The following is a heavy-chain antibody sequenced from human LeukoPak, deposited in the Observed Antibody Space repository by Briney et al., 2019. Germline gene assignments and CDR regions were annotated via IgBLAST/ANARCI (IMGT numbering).Heavy chain of an antibody. J-gene: IGHJ4*02. Sequence: GGSLRLSCAASGFTFSSYAMSWVRQAPGKGLEWVSAISGSGGSTYYADSVKGRFTISRDNSKNTLYLQMNSLRAEDTAVYYCARVRYFDWLSESPYYFDYWGQGTLVTVSS. V-gene: IGHV3-23*01. CDR2: ISGSGGST. CDR3: ARVRYFDWLSESPYYFDY. D-gene: IGHD3-9*01. CDR1: GFTFSSYA.